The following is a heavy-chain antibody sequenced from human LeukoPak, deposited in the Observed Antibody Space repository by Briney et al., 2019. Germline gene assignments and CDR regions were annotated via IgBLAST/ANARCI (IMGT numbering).Heavy chain of an antibody. J-gene: IGHJ4*02. V-gene: IGHV3-23*01. Sequence: PGGSLRLSCAASGFIFSSYAMNWVRQAPGKGLEWVSSISGSGGSTKYADSVKGRFTISRDNSKNRLYLQMNSLRAEDTAVYYCATPRGSGSYLAFDYWGQGTLVTVSS. D-gene: IGHD1-26*01. CDR3: ATPRGSGSYLAFDY. CDR2: ISGSGGST. CDR1: GFIFSSYA.